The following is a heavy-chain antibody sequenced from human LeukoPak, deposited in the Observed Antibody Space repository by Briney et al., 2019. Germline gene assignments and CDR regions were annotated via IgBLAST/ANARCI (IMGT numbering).Heavy chain of an antibody. Sequence: ASVKVSCKASGYTFTSYDINWVRQATGQGLEWMGWMNPNSGNTGYAQKFQGRVTMTRNTSISTAYMELSSLRSEDTAVYYCARPYDSSGYYYFDAFDIWGQGTMVTVSS. D-gene: IGHD3-22*01. CDR3: ARPYDSSGYYYFDAFDI. CDR1: GYTFTSYD. J-gene: IGHJ3*02. V-gene: IGHV1-8*01. CDR2: MNPNSGNT.